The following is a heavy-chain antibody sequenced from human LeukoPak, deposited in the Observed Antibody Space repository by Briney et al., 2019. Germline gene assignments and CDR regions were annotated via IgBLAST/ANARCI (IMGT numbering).Heavy chain of an antibody. CDR2: ISSSSSYI. Sequence: GGSLRLSCAASGFTFSSYSMNWVRQAPGKGLEWVSSISSSSSYIYYADSVKGRFTISRDNAKNSLYLQMNSLRAEDTAVYYCARVLTYYDILTGYADNWFDPWGQGTLVTVSS. J-gene: IGHJ5*02. D-gene: IGHD3-9*01. V-gene: IGHV3-21*01. CDR3: ARVLTYYDILTGYADNWFDP. CDR1: GFTFSSYS.